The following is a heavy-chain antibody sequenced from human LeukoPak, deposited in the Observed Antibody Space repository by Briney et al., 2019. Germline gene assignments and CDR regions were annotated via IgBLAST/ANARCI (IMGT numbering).Heavy chain of an antibody. V-gene: IGHV3-23*01. CDR1: GFTFSSYA. CDR3: AGGIYHTSLEY. D-gene: IGHD4-23*01. CDR2: ISGSGGST. Sequence: GGSLRLSCAASGFTFSSYAMSWVRQAPGKGLEWVSGISGSGGSTYYGDSVKGRFTISRDNSQNTLYLQMNSLRAEDTAVYRCAGGIYHTSLEYWGQGSLVTVSS. J-gene: IGHJ4*02.